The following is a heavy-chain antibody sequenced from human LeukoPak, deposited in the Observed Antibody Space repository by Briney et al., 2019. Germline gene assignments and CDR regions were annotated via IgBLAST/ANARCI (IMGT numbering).Heavy chain of an antibody. CDR1: GGSISSNTYY. J-gene: IGHJ3*02. CDR3: ASRTIQSIGGRRGDTFDI. Sequence: SETLSLTCTVSGGSISSNTYYRGWIRQPPGKGLEWIGSIYYSGSTYYNLSLKSRVTISVDTSKNQFSLKLSSVTAADTAVYYCASRTIQSIGGRRGDTFDIWGQGTEVTVSS. D-gene: IGHD3-3*01. CDR2: IYYSGST. V-gene: IGHV4-39*01.